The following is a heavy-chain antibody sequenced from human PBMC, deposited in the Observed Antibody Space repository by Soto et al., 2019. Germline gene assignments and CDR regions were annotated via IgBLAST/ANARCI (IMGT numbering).Heavy chain of an antibody. CDR2: MNANSAST. J-gene: IGHJ6*02. CDR3: AGEGVRGMDD. V-gene: IGHV1-8*01. Sequence: QVQLVQSGAEVKKPGASVKVSCKASGYTFTSYDINWVRQATGQGLEWMGWMNANSASTGYAQKFQGRVTMTRNTSRSTAYMELSSLSSEDTAVYYYAGEGVRGMDDWGQGTTVTVSS. D-gene: IGHD2-8*01. CDR1: GYTFTSYD.